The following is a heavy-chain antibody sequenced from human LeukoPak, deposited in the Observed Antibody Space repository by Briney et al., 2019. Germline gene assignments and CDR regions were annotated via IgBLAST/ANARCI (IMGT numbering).Heavy chain of an antibody. V-gene: IGHV3-72*01. D-gene: IGHD2-2*01. Sequence: GGSLRLSCAASGFTFSDHYMDWVRQAPGKGLEWVGRTRNKVNGHTTEYAASVKGRFIVSRDDSKNSLYLQMNSLKTEDTAVYYCVRGEVGYCSRTTCYGFDYWGQGALVIVSS. CDR1: GFTFSDHY. CDR2: TRNKVNGHTT. J-gene: IGHJ4*02. CDR3: VRGEVGYCSRTTCYGFDY.